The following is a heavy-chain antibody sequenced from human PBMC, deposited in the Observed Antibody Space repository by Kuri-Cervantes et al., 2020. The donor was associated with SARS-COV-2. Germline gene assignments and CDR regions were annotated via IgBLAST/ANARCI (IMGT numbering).Heavy chain of an antibody. CDR1: GGSISSYY. Sequence: GSLRLSCTVSGGSISSYYWSWIRQPPGKGLEWIGYIYYSGSTNYNPSLKSRVTISVDTSKNQFSLKLSSVTAADTAVYYCARAVNWKTGAFDTWGQGTMVTVSS. V-gene: IGHV4-59*01. D-gene: IGHD1-1*01. CDR2: IYYSGST. CDR3: ARAVNWKTGAFDT. J-gene: IGHJ3*02.